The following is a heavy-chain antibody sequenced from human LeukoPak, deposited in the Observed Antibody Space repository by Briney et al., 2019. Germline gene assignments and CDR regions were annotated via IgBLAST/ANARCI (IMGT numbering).Heavy chain of an antibody. Sequence: GESLKISCNTPGYNFSNYWIGWVRQIPGRGLEWMGIIYPCDSDTRYSPSFQGQVTISADTSITTAYLRWSSLEASDTAMYYCARGVIMITFGGVIAAPHFDYWGQGTLVTVSS. CDR1: GYNFSNYW. V-gene: IGHV5-51*01. D-gene: IGHD3-16*02. CDR2: IYPCDSDT. J-gene: IGHJ4*02. CDR3: ARGVIMITFGGVIAAPHFDY.